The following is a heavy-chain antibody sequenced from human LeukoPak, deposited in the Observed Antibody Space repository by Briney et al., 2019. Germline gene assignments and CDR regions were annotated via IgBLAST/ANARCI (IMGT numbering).Heavy chain of an antibody. J-gene: IGHJ3*02. V-gene: IGHV3-7*01. CDR2: IKEGGSEK. CDR3: ARDDGYRSVDI. D-gene: IGHD5-24*01. Sequence: PGGSLRLSCAASGFTFSSYWMSWVRQAPGKGLEWVANIKEGGSEKYDVDSVEGRFTISRDNAKNSLYLQMNSLRVEDTAVYYCARDDGYRSVDIWGQGTMVTVSS. CDR1: GFTFSSYW.